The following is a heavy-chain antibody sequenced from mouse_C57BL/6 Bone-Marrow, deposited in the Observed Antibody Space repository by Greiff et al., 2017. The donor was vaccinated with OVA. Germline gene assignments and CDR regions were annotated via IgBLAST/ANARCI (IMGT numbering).Heavy chain of an antibody. CDR1: GFNIKDDY. J-gene: IGHJ3*01. Sequence: EVQVVESGAELVRPGASVKLSCTASGFNIKDDYMHWVKQRPEQGLEWIGWIDPENGDTEYASKFQGKATITADTSSNTAYLQLSSLTSEDTAVYYCTTALLRFAYWGQGTLVTVSA. V-gene: IGHV14-4*01. CDR3: TTALLRFAY. CDR2: IDPENGDT. D-gene: IGHD2-3*01.